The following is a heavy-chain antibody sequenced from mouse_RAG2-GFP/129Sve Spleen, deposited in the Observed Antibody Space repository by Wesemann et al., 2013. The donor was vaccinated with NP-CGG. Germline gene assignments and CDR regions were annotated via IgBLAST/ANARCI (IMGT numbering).Heavy chain of an antibody. J-gene: IGHJ1*01. Sequence: EYAGYISYSGSTYYNPSLKSRISITRDTSKNQYYLQLNSVTTEDTATYYCARRYGSSYWYFDVWG. D-gene: IGHD1-1*01. CDR3: ARRYGSSYWYFDV. V-gene: IGHV3-8*02. CDR2: ISYSGST.